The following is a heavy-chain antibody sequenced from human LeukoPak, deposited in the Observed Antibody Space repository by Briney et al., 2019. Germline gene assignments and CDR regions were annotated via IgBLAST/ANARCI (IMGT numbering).Heavy chain of an antibody. CDR3: AXXKWSAGGDYYHYMDV. J-gene: IGHJ6*03. Sequence: SVKVSCKASGGTFSSYAISWVRQAPGQGLEWMGGIIPIFGTANYAQKFQGRVTITADESTSTAYMELRSLRSDDTAMYYCAXXKWSAGGDYYHYMDVWGKGTTVTVSS. D-gene: IGHD6-13*01. V-gene: IGHV1-69*13. CDR2: IIPIFGTA. CDR1: GGTFSSYA.